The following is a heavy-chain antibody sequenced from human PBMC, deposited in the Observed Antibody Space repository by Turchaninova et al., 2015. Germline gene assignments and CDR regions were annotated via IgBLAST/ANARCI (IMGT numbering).Heavy chain of an antibody. CDR3: ATSAAFVSGSYDLGSGEDY. CDR1: GFPCGSYA. Sequence: QVQLVESGVGGVQPGWSLGLPCLGCGFPCGSYAKHWVRQAPVKGREWVKVISYDGNNKYYADSVKGRFTSSKDNSKNTLYLQMDSLRAEDTAVYYCATSAAFVSGSYDLGSGEDYWGQGTLVTVSS. V-gene: IGHV3-30*16. J-gene: IGHJ4*02. CDR2: ISYDGNNK. D-gene: IGHD3-16*01.